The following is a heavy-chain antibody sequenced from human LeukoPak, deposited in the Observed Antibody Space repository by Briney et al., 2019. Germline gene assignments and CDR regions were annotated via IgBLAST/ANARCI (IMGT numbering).Heavy chain of an antibody. J-gene: IGHJ4*02. CDR3: ARGAFTTGRFDN. D-gene: IGHD3-10*01. Sequence: PSQTLSLNCSVSGESMDSGSFYWTWIRQHPGKGLEWIGYIFYSGRTYHNPSLKSRVTISIDTSQNHFSLRLSSVTAADTAIYFCARGAFTTGRFDNWAQGTLVTVS. V-gene: IGHV4-31*03. CDR2: IFYSGRT. CDR1: GESMDSGSFY.